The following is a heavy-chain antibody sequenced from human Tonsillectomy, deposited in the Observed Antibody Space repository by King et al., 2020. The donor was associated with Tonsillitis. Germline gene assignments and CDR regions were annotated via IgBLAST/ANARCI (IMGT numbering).Heavy chain of an antibody. CDR3: ATGLDIVTTIPFDY. Sequence: QLQESGPGLVKPSETLSLTCTVSGGSIISSSYYWGWIRQPPGKGLEWIVSIYYSGSTYYNPSLKSRVTISVDTSKNQFSLKLSSVTAADTAVYYCATGLDIVTTIPFDYWGQGTLVTVSS. CDR2: IYYSGST. D-gene: IGHD5-12*01. J-gene: IGHJ4*02. V-gene: IGHV4-39*01. CDR1: GGSIISSSYY.